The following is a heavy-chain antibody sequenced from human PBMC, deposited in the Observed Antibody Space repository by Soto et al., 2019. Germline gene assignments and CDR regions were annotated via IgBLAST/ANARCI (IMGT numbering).Heavy chain of an antibody. J-gene: IGHJ1*01. CDR3: ARGDSDLAVSEAAY. CDR1: GASITDSY. Sequence: QMQMQESGPRLVKPSETRSLTCTVSGASITDSYWSWIRQPPEKGLEWIGYIYFSGVATYNPSLKXXAXMSRDTSKNEFSLKLTSVTAADTAIYYCARGDSDLAVSEAAYWGQGTLVTVSS. D-gene: IGHD2-15*01. CDR2: IYFSGVA. V-gene: IGHV4-59*01.